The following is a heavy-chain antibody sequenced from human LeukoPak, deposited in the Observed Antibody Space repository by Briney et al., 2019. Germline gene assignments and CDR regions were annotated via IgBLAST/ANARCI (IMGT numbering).Heavy chain of an antibody. CDR3: ARDGSVRGVSEYYFDY. CDR2: ISSGSSYI. J-gene: IGHJ4*02. Sequence: GGSLRLSCAASGFTFSSYSMNWVRQAPGKGLEWVSSISSGSSYIYYADSVKGRFTISRDNAKNSLYLQMNSLRAEDTAVYYCARDGSVRGVSEYYFDYWGQGTLVTVSS. D-gene: IGHD3-10*01. CDR1: GFTFSSYS. V-gene: IGHV3-21*01.